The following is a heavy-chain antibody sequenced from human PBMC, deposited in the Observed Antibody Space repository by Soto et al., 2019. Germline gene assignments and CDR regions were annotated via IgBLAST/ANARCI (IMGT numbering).Heavy chain of an antibody. D-gene: IGHD3-10*02. CDR1: DFTFRGAW. V-gene: IGHV3-15*07. CDR3: TSDGWTNASWYYCVMDF. CDR2: IKSEANGGAA. Sequence: GGSLRLSWVVSDFTFRGAWLHWVRQAPGRGPEWVGRIKSEANGGAADYAAPVRGRLTMSRDDSRNTLYLQMNSLKTEDSAVYYCTSDGWTNASWYYCVMDFWCQGTTVIVSS. J-gene: IGHJ6*02.